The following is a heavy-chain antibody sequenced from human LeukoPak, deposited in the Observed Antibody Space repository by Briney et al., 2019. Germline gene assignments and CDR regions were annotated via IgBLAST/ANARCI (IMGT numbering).Heavy chain of an antibody. Sequence: GGSLRLSCAASGFTFSSHGMHWVRQAPGKGLEWVASIKEDGSETYYVDSVKGRFTISRDNAKNSLYLQMNSLRAEDTAVYYCARDLHPRYYLPDYWGQGTLVTVSS. CDR3: ARDLHPRYYLPDY. V-gene: IGHV3-7*04. D-gene: IGHD1-26*01. J-gene: IGHJ4*02. CDR1: GFTFSSHG. CDR2: IKEDGSET.